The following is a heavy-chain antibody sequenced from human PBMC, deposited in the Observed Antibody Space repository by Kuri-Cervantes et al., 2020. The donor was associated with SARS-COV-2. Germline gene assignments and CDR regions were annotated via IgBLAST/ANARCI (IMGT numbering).Heavy chain of an antibody. V-gene: IGHV3-20*04. J-gene: IGHJ4*02. CDR2: INWNGGST. CDR1: GFTFSSYW. D-gene: IGHD2-2*01. CDR3: ARSRYCSSTSCPGGDY. Sequence: GESLKISCAASGFTFSSYWMSWVRQAPGKGLEWVSGINWNGGSTGYADSVKGRFTISRDNAKNSLYLQMNSLRAEDTALYYCARSRYCSSTSCPGGDYWGQGILVTVSS.